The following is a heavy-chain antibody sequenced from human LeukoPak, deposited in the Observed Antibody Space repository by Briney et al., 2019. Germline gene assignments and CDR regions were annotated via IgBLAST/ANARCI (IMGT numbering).Heavy chain of an antibody. D-gene: IGHD5-18*01. J-gene: IGHJ4*02. CDR3: ARGVDNSYGYVF. Sequence: PGGSLRLSCAASGFTFSSYSMNWVRQAPGEGLVWVSRINGAGSSTNYADSVKGRFTISRDNAKNTLYLQMNSLRAEDTAVYYCARGVDNSYGYVFWGQGTLVTVSS. CDR2: INGAGSST. CDR1: GFTFSSYS. V-gene: IGHV3-74*01.